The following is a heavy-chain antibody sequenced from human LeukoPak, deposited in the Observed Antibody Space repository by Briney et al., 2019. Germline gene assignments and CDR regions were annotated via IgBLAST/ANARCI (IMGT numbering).Heavy chain of an antibody. CDR3: TRGRLYYGSGTYYNPYFDY. CDR2: IRRKDYGGTT. Sequence: GGSLRLSCTASGFTFGDYDLSWFRQAPGKGLEWVAFIRRKDYGGTTEYAASVKGRFTISRDDSKSIAYLLMNSLKTEDTAVYYCTRGRLYYGSGTYYNPYFDYWGQGTLATVSS. D-gene: IGHD3-10*01. V-gene: IGHV3-49*03. CDR1: GFTFGDYD. J-gene: IGHJ4*02.